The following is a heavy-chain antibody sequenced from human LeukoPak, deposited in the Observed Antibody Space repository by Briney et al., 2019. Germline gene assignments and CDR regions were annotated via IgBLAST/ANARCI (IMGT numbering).Heavy chain of an antibody. J-gene: IGHJ4*02. CDR1: GFTFSSYG. Sequence: GGSLRLSCAASGFTFSSYGMHWVRQALGKGLGWGAIIRYDGSNKYYADSVKGRFTISRDNSKNTLYLQMNSLRAEDTAVYYCAKDSLLRGYSSSWRFDYWGQGTLVTVSS. D-gene: IGHD6-13*01. CDR3: AKDSLLRGYSSSWRFDY. CDR2: IRYDGSNK. V-gene: IGHV3-30*02.